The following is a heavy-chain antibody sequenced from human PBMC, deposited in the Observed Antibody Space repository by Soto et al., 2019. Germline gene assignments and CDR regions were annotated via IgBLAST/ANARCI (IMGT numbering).Heavy chain of an antibody. CDR2: INPNTGDT. Sequence: ASVKVSCKSSGYRFTGYYIHWVRQAPGQGLEWMGWINPNTGDTNFAQKSQARVTMTRDTSISTANMELNRLSSDDTAVYYCARGSGESWFEFDYWGQGTLVTVSS. CDR1: GYRFTGYY. J-gene: IGHJ4*02. CDR3: ARGSGESWFEFDY. D-gene: IGHD3-22*01. V-gene: IGHV1-2*02.